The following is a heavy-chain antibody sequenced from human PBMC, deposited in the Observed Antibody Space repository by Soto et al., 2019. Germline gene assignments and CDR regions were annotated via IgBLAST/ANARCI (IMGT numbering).Heavy chain of an antibody. V-gene: IGHV3-13*04. Sequence: EVQLVESGGGLVQPGGSLRLSCAASGFTFSNYAMYWVRQATGKGLEWVSAIGTAADTYYPGSVQGRFIISREDAKNSLYLQMNSLRAGDTAVYYCVRSRGGEYFGEQLSWGQGTLVTVSS. CDR1: GFTFSNYA. CDR2: IGTAADT. CDR3: VRSRGGEYFGEQLS. D-gene: IGHD3-10*01. J-gene: IGHJ4*02.